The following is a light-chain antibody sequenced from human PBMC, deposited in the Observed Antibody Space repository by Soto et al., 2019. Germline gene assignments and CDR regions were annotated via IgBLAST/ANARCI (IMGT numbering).Light chain of an antibody. V-gene: IGLV1-40*01. Sequence: QPVLTQPPSVSGAPGQRVTISCTGNSTNIGAGYAVHWYQHLPLAAPKLLIYDDDNRPSVVSARFSGSKSGTSASLAITGLQADDEAYYYCQSYDSGLSGTWLFGGGTQLTVL. CDR3: QSYDSGLSGTWL. CDR1: STNIGAGYA. J-gene: IGLJ7*01. CDR2: DDD.